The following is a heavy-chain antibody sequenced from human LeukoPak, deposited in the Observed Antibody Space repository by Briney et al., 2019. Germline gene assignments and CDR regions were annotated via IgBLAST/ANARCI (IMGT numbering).Heavy chain of an antibody. CDR1: GFTFSSYA. V-gene: IGHV3-23*01. D-gene: IGHD5-12*01. J-gene: IGHJ4*02. CDR2: VSGSGGST. Sequence: GGSLRLSCAASGFTFSSYAMSWVRQAPGKGLEWVSGVSGSGGSTYYSDSVKGRFTISRDNSKNTLYLQMNSLRAEDTAVYYCAKDLDIVATITGNWGQGTLVTVSS. CDR3: AKDLDIVATITGN.